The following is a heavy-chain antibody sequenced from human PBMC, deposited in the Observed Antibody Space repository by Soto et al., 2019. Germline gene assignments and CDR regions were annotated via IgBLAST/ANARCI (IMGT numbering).Heavy chain of an antibody. CDR1: GGSISSSNW. V-gene: IGHV4-4*02. CDR3: ARGSIVVVPAAILNWFDP. D-gene: IGHD2-2*01. CDR2: IYHSGST. J-gene: IGHJ5*02. Sequence: QVQLQESGPGLVKPSGTLSLTCAVSGGSISSSNWWSWVRQPPGKGLAWIGEIYHSGSTNYNPSLKSRVTISVDKSKNQFSLKLSSVTAADTAVYYCARGSIVVVPAAILNWFDPWGQGTLVTVSS.